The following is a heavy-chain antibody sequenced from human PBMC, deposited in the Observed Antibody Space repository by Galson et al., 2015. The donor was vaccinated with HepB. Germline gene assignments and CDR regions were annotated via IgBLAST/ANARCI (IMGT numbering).Heavy chain of an antibody. CDR2: IDWDDDK. V-gene: IGHV2-70*01. CDR1: GFSLSTSGVC. CDR3: ARISMVRGVIIDYYYYGMDV. J-gene: IGHJ6*02. D-gene: IGHD3-10*01. Sequence: PALVKPTQTLTLTCTFSGFSLSTSGVCVSWIRQPPGKALEWLALIDWDDDKYYSTSLKTRLTISKDTSKNQVVLTMTNMDPVDTATYYCARISMVRGVIIDYYYYGMDVWGQGTTVTVSS.